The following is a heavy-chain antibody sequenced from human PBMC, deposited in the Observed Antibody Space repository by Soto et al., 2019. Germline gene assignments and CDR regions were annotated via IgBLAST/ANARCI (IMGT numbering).Heavy chain of an antibody. CDR3: VRQGIGDLHGLVDV. D-gene: IGHD3-10*01. CDR2: IYHTGDT. V-gene: IGHV4-59*08. Sequence: QVQLQQSGPGLVKPSETLSLTCTVSSGPSRSHNWGWIRQPPGGGLEWIGYIYHTGDTSYNPPLSSRVTISADTSTNHISLTLRSVTAADTAVYYCVRQGIGDLHGLVDVWGQGTRVSVSS. J-gene: IGHJ6*02. CDR1: SGPSRSHN.